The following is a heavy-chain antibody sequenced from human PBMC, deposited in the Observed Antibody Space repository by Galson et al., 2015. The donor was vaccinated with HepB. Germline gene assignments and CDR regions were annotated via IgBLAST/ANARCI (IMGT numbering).Heavy chain of an antibody. Sequence: TLSLTCTVSGGSISSYYWSWIRQPPGKGLEWIGYIYYSGSTNYNPPLKSRVTISVDTSKNQFSLKLSSVTAADTAVYYCARDCTGLMCSLDAFDIWGQGTMVTVSS. CDR1: GGSISSYY. V-gene: IGHV4-59*01. J-gene: IGHJ3*02. CDR2: IYYSGST. CDR3: ARDCTGLMCSLDAFDI. D-gene: IGHD2-15*01.